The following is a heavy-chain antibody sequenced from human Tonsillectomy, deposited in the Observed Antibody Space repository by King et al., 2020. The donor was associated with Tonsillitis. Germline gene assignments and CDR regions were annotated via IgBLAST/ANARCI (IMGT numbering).Heavy chain of an antibody. V-gene: IGHV4-34*01. CDR2: ISHSGST. Sequence: VQLQQWGAGLLKPSETLSLTCAVFGGSLSGDYWSWIRQPPEKGLEWLGEISHSGSTNFNPSLKSRVTISVDTSKNQFSLSLSSVTAADSAVYYCARDPHGPFDYWGQGTLVTVSS. CDR3: ARDPHGPFDY. CDR1: GGSLSGDY. J-gene: IGHJ4*02. D-gene: IGHD2/OR15-2a*01.